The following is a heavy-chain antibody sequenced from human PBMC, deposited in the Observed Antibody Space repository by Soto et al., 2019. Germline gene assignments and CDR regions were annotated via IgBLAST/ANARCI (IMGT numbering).Heavy chain of an antibody. CDR1: GGSISSGGYY. Sequence: NPSETLSLTCTVSGGSISSGGYYWSWIRQHPGKGLEWIGYIYYSGSTYYNPSLKSRVTISVDTSKNQFSLKLSSVTAADTAVYYCARAPSGGRSIRFDYWGQGTLVTVSS. CDR3: ARAPSGGRSIRFDY. CDR2: IYYSGST. D-gene: IGHD2-15*01. V-gene: IGHV4-31*03. J-gene: IGHJ4*02.